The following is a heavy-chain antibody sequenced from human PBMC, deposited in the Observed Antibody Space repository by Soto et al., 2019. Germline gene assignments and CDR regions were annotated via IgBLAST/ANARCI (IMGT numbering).Heavy chain of an antibody. CDR1: GFTFSSYG. CDR3: ARDADSSGIGCDY. Sequence: QVQLVESGGGVVQPGRSLRLSCAASGFTFSSYGMHWVRQAPGKGLEWVAVIWYDGSNKYYADSVKGRFTISRDNSKNTLYLQMNSLRAEDTAVYYCARDADSSGIGCDYWGQGTLVTVSS. CDR2: IWYDGSNK. D-gene: IGHD3-22*01. V-gene: IGHV3-33*01. J-gene: IGHJ4*02.